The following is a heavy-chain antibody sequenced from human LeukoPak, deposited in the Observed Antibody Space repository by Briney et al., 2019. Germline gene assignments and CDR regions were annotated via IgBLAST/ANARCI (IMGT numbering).Heavy chain of an antibody. Sequence: KPSETLSLTCTVSGASVRSGGSVSSGGLYWSWIRQPPGKGLEWIGYVYKSGITYYSPSLKSRVRISVGRAKNQFSLELTSVTAADTAVYYCAGVDTVMDESYYIDFWGQGTLVTVSS. CDR1: GGSVSSGGLY. CDR3: AGVDTVMDESYYIDF. D-gene: IGHD4-11*01. J-gene: IGHJ4*02. CDR2: VYKSGIT. V-gene: IGHV4-30-2*01.